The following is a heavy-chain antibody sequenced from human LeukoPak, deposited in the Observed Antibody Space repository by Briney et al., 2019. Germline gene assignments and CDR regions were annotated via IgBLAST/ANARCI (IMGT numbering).Heavy chain of an antibody. J-gene: IGHJ4*02. Sequence: ASVKVSCKATGYTFTSYGISWVRQAPGQGLEWMGWISAYNGNTNYAQKLQGRVTMTTDTSTSTAYMELRSLRSEDTAVYYCAILGYYDFWSGYSGVGYWGQGTLVTVSS. CDR2: ISAYNGNT. D-gene: IGHD3-3*01. CDR3: AILGYYDFWSGYSGVGY. V-gene: IGHV1-18*01. CDR1: GYTFTSYG.